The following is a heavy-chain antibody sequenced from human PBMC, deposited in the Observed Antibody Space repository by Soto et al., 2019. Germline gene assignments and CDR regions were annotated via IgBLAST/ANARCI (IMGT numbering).Heavy chain of an antibody. J-gene: IGHJ3*02. CDR2: ISAYNGNT. D-gene: IGHD3-22*01. Sequence: ASVKVSCKASGYTFTSYGISWVRQAPGQGLEWMGWISAYNGNTNYAQKLQGRVTMTTDTSTSTAYMELRSLRSDDTAVYYCARYYDSSGYADAFDIWGQGTMVPVSS. CDR1: GYTFTSYG. V-gene: IGHV1-18*01. CDR3: ARYYDSSGYADAFDI.